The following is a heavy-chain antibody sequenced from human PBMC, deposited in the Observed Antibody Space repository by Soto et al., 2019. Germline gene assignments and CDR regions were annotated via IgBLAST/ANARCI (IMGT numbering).Heavy chain of an antibody. CDR3: ARDRRWYYYDSSGYYSYAFDI. D-gene: IGHD3-22*01. J-gene: IGHJ3*02. V-gene: IGHV4-59*01. Sequence: PSETLSLTXTVSGGSISSYYWSWIRQPPGKGLEWIGYIYYSGSTNYNPSLKSRVTISVDTSKNQFSLKLSSVTAADTAVYYCARDRRWYYYDSSGYYSYAFDIWGQGTMVTVSS. CDR1: GGSISSYY. CDR2: IYYSGST.